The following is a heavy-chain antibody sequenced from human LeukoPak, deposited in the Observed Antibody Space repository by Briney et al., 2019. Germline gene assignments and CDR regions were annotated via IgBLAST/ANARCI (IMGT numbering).Heavy chain of an antibody. J-gene: IGHJ6*03. CDR3: ASLYCSGGSCYPGYYYMDV. V-gene: IGHV1-69*05. CDR1: GGTFSSYA. D-gene: IGHD2-15*01. Sequence: SVKVSCKASGGTFSSYAISWVRQAPGQGLEWMGGVIPIFGTANYAQKFQGRVTITTDESTSTAYMELSSLRSEDTAVYYCASLYCSGGSCYPGYYYMDVWGKGTTVTVSS. CDR2: VIPIFGTA.